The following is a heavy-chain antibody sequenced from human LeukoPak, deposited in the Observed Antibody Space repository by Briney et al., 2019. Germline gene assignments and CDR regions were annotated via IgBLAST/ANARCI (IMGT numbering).Heavy chain of an antibody. CDR3: ARDIELST. V-gene: IGHV3-23*01. CDR2: ISFNGRTT. CDR1: GFNFADAA. Sequence: PGGSLRLSCAAAGFNFADAAMSWVRQTPRKGLEWVLLISFNGRTTYYGDSVKGRFTISRDNSKNTVYLQMNSLRAEATAIFYCARDIELSTWGPGKMVTVSS. D-gene: IGHD3-16*02. J-gene: IGHJ3*01.